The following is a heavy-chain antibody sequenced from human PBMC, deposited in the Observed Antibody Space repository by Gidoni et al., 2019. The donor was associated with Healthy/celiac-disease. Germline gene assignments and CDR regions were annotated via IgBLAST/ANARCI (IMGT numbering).Heavy chain of an antibody. V-gene: IGHV3-15*01. CDR3: TTDLITIIDY. CDR2: INSKTDGGTT. D-gene: IGHD3-10*01. J-gene: IGHJ4*02. Sequence: EVQLVESVGGLVKPGGSLGLSCAAPGFPFSNAWMSWFRQAPGKGLGWVGRINSKTDGGTTDYAAPVKGRFTISRDDSKNTLYLQMNSLKTEDTAVYYCTTDLITIIDYWGQGTLVTVSS. CDR1: GFPFSNAW.